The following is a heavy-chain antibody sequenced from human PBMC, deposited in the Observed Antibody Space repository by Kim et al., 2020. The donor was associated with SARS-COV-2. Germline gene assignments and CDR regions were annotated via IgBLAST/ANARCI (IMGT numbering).Heavy chain of an antibody. CDR3: ARGQSYYDCCGGPSPYGMDV. J-gene: IGHJ6*02. V-gene: IGHV3-21*01. Sequence: GGSLRLSCAASGFTFSSYSMNWVRQAPGKGLEWVSSISSSSSYIYYADSVKGRFTISRDNAKNSLYLQMNSLRAEDTAVYYCARGQSYYDCCGGPSPYGMDVWGQGTTVTVSS. D-gene: IGHD3-3*01. CDR2: ISSSSSYI. CDR1: GFTFSSYS.